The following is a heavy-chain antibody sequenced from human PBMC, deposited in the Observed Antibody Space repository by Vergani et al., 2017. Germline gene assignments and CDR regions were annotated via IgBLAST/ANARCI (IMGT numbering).Heavy chain of an antibody. D-gene: IGHD3-9*01. Sequence: QVQLVQSGAEVKKPGASVKVSCKASGYTFTSYGISWVRQAPGQGLEWMVWISAYNGNTNYAQKLQGRVTMTTDTSTSTAYMELRSLRSDDTAVYYCARDSDALRYFDGSPPYSDDWGQGTLVTVSS. CDR1: GYTFTSYG. CDR2: ISAYNGNT. V-gene: IGHV1-18*04. CDR3: ARDSDALRYFDGSPPYSDD. J-gene: IGHJ4*02.